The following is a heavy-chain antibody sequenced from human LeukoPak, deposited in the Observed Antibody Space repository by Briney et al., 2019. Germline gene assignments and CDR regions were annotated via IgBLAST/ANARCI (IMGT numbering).Heavy chain of an antibody. V-gene: IGHV4-61*01. CDR3: ARGLGYYDSSGYYYYFDY. CDR2: IYYSGST. CDR1: GGSVSSGSYY. D-gene: IGHD3-22*01. J-gene: IGHJ4*02. Sequence: SETLSLTCTVSGGSVSSGSYYWSWIRQPPGKGLEWTGYIYYSGSTNYNPSLKSRVTISVDTSKNQFSLKLSSVTAADTAVYYCARGLGYYDSSGYYYYFDYWGQGTLVTVSS.